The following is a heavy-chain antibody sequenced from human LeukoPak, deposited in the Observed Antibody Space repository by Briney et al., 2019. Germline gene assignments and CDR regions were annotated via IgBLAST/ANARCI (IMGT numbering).Heavy chain of an antibody. CDR3: AKRGSSSWTLDY. D-gene: IGHD2-2*01. Sequence: GRSLRLSYAASGFTFDDYAMHWVRQVPGKGLEWVSGISWNSGSIGYADSVKGRFTISRDNAKNSLYLQMNSLRAEDTALYYCAKRGSSSWTLDYWGQGTLVTVSS. CDR1: GFTFDDYA. CDR2: ISWNSGSI. V-gene: IGHV3-9*01. J-gene: IGHJ4*02.